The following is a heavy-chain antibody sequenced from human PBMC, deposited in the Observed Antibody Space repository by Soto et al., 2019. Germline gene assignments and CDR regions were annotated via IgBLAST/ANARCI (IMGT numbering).Heavy chain of an antibody. CDR1: GGTFSSYT. CDR3: ARGHDYGDYGSVY. D-gene: IGHD4-17*01. J-gene: IGHJ4*02. Sequence: QVQLVQSGAEVKKPGSSVKVSCKASGGTFSSYTISWVRQAPGQGLEWMGRIIPILGIANYAQKFQGRVTITADKSTSTAYMELSSLRSEDTAVYSCARGHDYGDYGSVYRGQGTLVTVSS. V-gene: IGHV1-69*02. CDR2: IIPILGIA.